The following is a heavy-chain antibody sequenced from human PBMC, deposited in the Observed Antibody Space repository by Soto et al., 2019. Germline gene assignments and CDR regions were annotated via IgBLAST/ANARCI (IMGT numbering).Heavy chain of an antibody. Sequence: LRLSCAASGFTFSSYEMNWVRQAPGKGLEWVSYISSSGSTIYYADSVKGRFTISRDNAKNSLYLQMNSLRAEDTAVYYCARVEDSSGWNYYFDYWGQGTLVTVSS. CDR2: ISSSGSTI. J-gene: IGHJ4*02. D-gene: IGHD6-19*01. CDR3: ARVEDSSGWNYYFDY. V-gene: IGHV3-48*03. CDR1: GFTFSSYE.